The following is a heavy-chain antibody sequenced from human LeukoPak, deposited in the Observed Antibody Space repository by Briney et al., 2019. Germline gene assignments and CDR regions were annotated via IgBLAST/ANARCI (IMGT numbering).Heavy chain of an antibody. CDR1: GGSFSGYY. D-gene: IGHD3-22*01. Sequence: SETLSLTCAVYGGSFSGYYWSWIRQPPGKGLEWIGEINHSGSTNYNPSLKSRVTISVDTSKNQFSLKLSSVTAADTAVYYCANYYDSSGYTKDYWGQGTLVTVSS. J-gene: IGHJ4*02. CDR2: INHSGST. CDR3: ANYYDSSGYTKDY. V-gene: IGHV4-34*01.